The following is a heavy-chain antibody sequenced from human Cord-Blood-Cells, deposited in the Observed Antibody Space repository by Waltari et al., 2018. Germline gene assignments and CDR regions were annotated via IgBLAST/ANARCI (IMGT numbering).Heavy chain of an antibody. V-gene: IGHV3-48*03. CDR2: ISSSGSTI. D-gene: IGHD6-13*01. Sequence: EVQLVESGGGLVQPGGSLRLSCAASGFTFSSYEMNWVRQAPGKGLEWVSYISSSGSTIYYADSVKGRFTISRDNAKNSLYLQMNSLRAEDTAVYYCARDIKYSSSWYWGFDYWGQGTLVTVSS. J-gene: IGHJ4*02. CDR3: ARDIKYSSSWYWGFDY. CDR1: GFTFSSYE.